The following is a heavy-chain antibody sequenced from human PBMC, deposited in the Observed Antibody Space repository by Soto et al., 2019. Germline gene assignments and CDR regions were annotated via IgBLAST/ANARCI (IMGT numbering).Heavy chain of an antibody. D-gene: IGHD5-18*01. J-gene: IGHJ3*02. V-gene: IGHV3-7*01. CDR2: IKQDGTEK. CDR1: GFTFSRYW. CDR3: ARGDTPMITGMDSFDI. Sequence: GGSLRLSCAASGFTFSRYWMNWVRQAPGKGLEWVANIKQDGTEKNYVDSVKGRFTISRDNARNSLYLQMDSLRAEDTAVYFCARGDTPMITGMDSFDIWGQGTMLTVSS.